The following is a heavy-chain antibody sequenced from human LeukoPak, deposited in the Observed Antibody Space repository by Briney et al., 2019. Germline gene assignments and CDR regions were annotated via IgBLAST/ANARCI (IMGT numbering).Heavy chain of an antibody. D-gene: IGHD3-10*01. V-gene: IGHV4-4*07. CDR2: IYTSGST. J-gene: IGHJ4*02. Sequence: SETLSLTCTVSGGSISSYYWSWIRQPAGKGLEWIGRIYTSGSTNYNPSLKSRVTMSVDTSKNQFSLQLNSVTPEDTAVYYCARTMVRGAPFDYWGQGTLVTVSS. CDR3: ARTMVRGAPFDY. CDR1: GGSISSYY.